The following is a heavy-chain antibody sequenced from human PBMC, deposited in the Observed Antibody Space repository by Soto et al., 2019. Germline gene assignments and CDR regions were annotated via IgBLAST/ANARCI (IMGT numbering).Heavy chain of an antibody. Sequence: SETLSLTCTVSGGSISSGNYCWSWVRQHPGKGLEWIGYIYHRGTTSYNPSLKSRVTMSVDTSKNQFSLNVTSVTAADTAVYYCARASFDWSWLYDYWGQGTLVTVSS. CDR3: ARASFDWSWLYDY. CDR2: IYHRGTT. J-gene: IGHJ4*02. D-gene: IGHD3-9*01. CDR1: GGSISSGNYC. V-gene: IGHV4-31*03.